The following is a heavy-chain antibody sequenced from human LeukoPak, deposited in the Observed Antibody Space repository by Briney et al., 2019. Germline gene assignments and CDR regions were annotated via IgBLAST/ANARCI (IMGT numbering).Heavy chain of an antibody. V-gene: IGHV1-18*01. CDR1: GYTFTSYG. CDR2: ISAYNGNT. Sequence: ASAKVSCKASGYTFTSYGISWVRQAPGQGLEWMGWISAYNGNTNYAQKLQGRVTMTTDTSTSTAYMELSRLRSDDTAVYYCARGSGSYYNGDYWGQGTLVTVSS. J-gene: IGHJ4*02. CDR3: ARGSGSYYNGDY. D-gene: IGHD3-10*01.